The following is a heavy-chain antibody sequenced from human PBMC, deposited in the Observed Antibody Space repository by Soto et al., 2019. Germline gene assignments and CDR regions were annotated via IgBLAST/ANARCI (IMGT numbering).Heavy chain of an antibody. CDR1: GGSINYNSYH. Sequence: PSETLSLTCSVSGGSINYNSYHWGWIRQPPGQGLEWIGSIFYTGTTFYNPSLESRVTMSVDTSKNSFSLHLTSVTAADTAVYFCARLVVVAPFANVWGQGTLVPVSS. V-gene: IGHV4-39*02. CDR3: ARLVVVAPFANV. D-gene: IGHD2-21*01. J-gene: IGHJ4*02. CDR2: IFYTGTT.